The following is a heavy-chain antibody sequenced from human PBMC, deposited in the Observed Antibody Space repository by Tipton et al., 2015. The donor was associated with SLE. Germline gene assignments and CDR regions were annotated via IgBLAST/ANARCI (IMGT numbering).Heavy chain of an antibody. CDR1: GASISGSTYY. J-gene: IGHJ4*02. CDR3: ARVEDTVAGTLFDY. CDR2: IYTSGST. V-gene: IGHV4-61*02. D-gene: IGHD6-19*01. Sequence: TLSLTCSVSGASISGSTYYWNWIRQPAGKGLEWIGRIYTSGSTNYNPSLKSRVTMSVDTSKNHFSLRLSSVTAADTTVYYCARVEDTVAGTLFDYWGQGTLVTVSS.